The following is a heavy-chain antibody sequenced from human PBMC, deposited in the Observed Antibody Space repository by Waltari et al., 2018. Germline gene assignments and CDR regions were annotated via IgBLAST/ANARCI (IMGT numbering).Heavy chain of an antibody. CDR2: IKQYGSEK. CDR3: ARDRLSSSQLNYFDY. Sequence: EVQLVESGGGLVQPGGSLRLSCAASGFTFSSYWMSWVRQAPGKGREWVANIKQYGSEKYYVDSVKGRFTIPRDNANNALYLQMNSLRAEDPAVYYCARDRLSSSQLNYFDYWGQGTLVTVSS. CDR1: GFTFSSYW. J-gene: IGHJ4*02. D-gene: IGHD6-13*01. V-gene: IGHV3-7*03.